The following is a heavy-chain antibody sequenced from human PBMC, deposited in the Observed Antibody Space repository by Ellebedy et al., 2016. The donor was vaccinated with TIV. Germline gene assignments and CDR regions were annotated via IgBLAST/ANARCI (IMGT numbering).Heavy chain of an antibody. CDR2: IIPMFGTP. CDR1: GGTFSSYA. V-gene: IGHV1-69*13. D-gene: IGHD3-22*01. J-gene: IGHJ4*02. CDR3: ARGQTHLYSHDTSSYR. Sequence: ASVKVSXXTSGGTFSSYAITWVRQAPGQGLEWMGQIIPMFGTPNYAQKFQDRVTIIADESTNTIYMELNSLRSEDTAVYFCARGQTHLYSHDTSSYRWGQGTLVTVSS.